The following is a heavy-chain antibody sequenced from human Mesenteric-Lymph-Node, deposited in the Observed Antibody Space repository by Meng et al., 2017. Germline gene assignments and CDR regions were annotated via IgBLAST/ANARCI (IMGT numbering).Heavy chain of an antibody. CDR2: IIPIFGTA. D-gene: IGHD6-19*01. V-gene: IGHV1-69*13. CDR1: GGTFSSYA. J-gene: IGHJ4*02. Sequence: SVKVSCKASGGTFSSYAISWVRQAPGQGLEWMGGIIPIFGTANYAQKFQGRVTITADESTSTAYMELSSLRSEDTAVYYCARDLWTQKEYSSGWYRLDYFDYWGQGTLVTVSS. CDR3: ARDLWTQKEYSSGWYRLDYFDY.